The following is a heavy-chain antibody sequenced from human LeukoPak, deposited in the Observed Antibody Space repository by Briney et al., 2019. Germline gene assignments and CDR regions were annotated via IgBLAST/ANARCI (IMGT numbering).Heavy chain of an antibody. V-gene: IGHV1-69*05. Sequence: ASVKVSCKVSGGSFSSYTISWVRQAPGQGLEWMGGITPISGAANFAQKFQGRLTVTTDESTSTAYMEVSSLRSEDTAVYYCAREGPHGEYRSSWVTWGQGTLVTVSS. J-gene: IGHJ5*02. CDR2: ITPISGAA. D-gene: IGHD6-6*01. CDR1: GGSFSSYT. CDR3: AREGPHGEYRSSWVT.